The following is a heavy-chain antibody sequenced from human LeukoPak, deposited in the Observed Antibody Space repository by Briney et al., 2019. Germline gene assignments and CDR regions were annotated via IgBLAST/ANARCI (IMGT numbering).Heavy chain of an antibody. Sequence: GGSLRLSCQASGFTFSTYTVNWARQAPGKGLDWVSSIASDTTYMKYAGSVKGRFSVSRDNAKNSVFLEMKSLRANDTAVYFCATNYYDSSASATFDYWGRGTLVTVSS. CDR3: ATNYYDSSASATFDY. J-gene: IGHJ4*02. D-gene: IGHD3-22*01. V-gene: IGHV3-21*06. CDR2: IASDTTYM. CDR1: GFTFSTYT.